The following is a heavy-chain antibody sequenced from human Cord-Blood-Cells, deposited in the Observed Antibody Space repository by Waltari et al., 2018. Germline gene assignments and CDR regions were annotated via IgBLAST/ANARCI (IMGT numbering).Heavy chain of an antibody. J-gene: IGHJ4*02. CDR3: ARDRGKGLWDY. CDR2: IWDDGRNK. Sequence: QVQLVESGGGVVQPGRSLRLSCAASGFTFSSYGMHWVRQAPGKGLEWVAVIWDDGRNKCYADSVKGRFTISRGNSKNTLYLQMNSLRAEDTAVYYCARDRGKGLWDYWGQGTLVTVSS. V-gene: IGHV3-33*01. D-gene: IGHD5-18*01. CDR1: GFTFSSYG.